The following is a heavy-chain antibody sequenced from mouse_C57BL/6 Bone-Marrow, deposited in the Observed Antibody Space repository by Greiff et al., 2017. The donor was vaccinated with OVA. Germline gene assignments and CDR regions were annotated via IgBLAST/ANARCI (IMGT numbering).Heavy chain of an antibody. J-gene: IGHJ2*01. CDR1: GYTFTSYW. CDR2: IDPSDSYT. CDR3: AREAYYYGSKAY. Sequence: QVQLKESGAELVMPGASVKLSCKASGYTFTSYWMHWVKQRPGQGLEWIGEIDPSDSYTNYNQKFKGKSTLTVDKSSSTAYMQLSSLTSEDSAVYYCAREAYYYGSKAYWCQGTTLTVSS. D-gene: IGHD1-1*01. V-gene: IGHV1-69*01.